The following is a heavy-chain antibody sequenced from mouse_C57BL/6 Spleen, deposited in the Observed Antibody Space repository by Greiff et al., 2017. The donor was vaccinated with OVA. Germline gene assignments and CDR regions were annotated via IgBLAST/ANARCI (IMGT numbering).Heavy chain of an antibody. D-gene: IGHD1-1*01. Sequence: DVKLQESGPGMVKPSQSLSLTCTVTGYSITSGYDWHWIRHFPGNKLEWMGYISYSGSTNYNPSLKSRISITHDTSKNHFFLKLNSVTTEDTATYYCARAYYYGSFDYWGQGTTLTVSS. CDR3: ARAYYYGSFDY. CDR2: ISYSGST. J-gene: IGHJ2*01. V-gene: IGHV3-1*01. CDR1: GYSITSGYD.